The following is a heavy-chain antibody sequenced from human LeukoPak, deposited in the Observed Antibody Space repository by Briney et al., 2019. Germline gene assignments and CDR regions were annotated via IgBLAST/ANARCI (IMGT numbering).Heavy chain of an antibody. V-gene: IGHV3-30*02. CDR1: GFTFSSYG. J-gene: IGHJ4*02. CDR2: IRYDGSNK. Sequence: GGSLRLSCAASGFTFSSYGMHWVRQAPGKGLEWVAFIRYDGSNKYYADSVKGRFTISRDNSKNTLYLQMNSLRAEDTAVYYCATLGYCSSTSCFDYWGQGTLVTVSS. D-gene: IGHD2-2*01. CDR3: ATLGYCSSTSCFDY.